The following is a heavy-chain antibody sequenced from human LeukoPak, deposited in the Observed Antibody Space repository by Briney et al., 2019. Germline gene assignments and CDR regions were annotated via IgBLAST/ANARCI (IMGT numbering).Heavy chain of an antibody. Sequence: PGGSLRLSCTTSGITFSNYAMNWVRQAPGKGLEWVSIISGSGESTSYADSVKGRFTISRDNAKNTLYLQMNSLRAEDTAVYYCARDGRWYPDYWGQGTLVTVSS. CDR2: ISGSGEST. D-gene: IGHD5-24*01. V-gene: IGHV3-23*01. CDR3: ARDGRWYPDY. J-gene: IGHJ4*02. CDR1: GITFSNYA.